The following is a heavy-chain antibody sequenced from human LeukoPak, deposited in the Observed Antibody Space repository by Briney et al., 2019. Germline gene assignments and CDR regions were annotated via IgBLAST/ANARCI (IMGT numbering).Heavy chain of an antibody. V-gene: IGHV4-61*01. CDR2: IYYSGST. J-gene: IGHJ4*02. CDR1: GGSVSSGSYY. D-gene: IGHD5-24*01. CDR3: ARNPLEMATITGADY. Sequence: SETLSLTCTVSGGSVSSGSYYWSWIRQPPGKGLEWIGYIYYSGSTNYNPSLKSRVTISVDTSKNQFSLKLSSVTAADTAVYYCARNPLEMATITGADYWGQGTLVTVSS.